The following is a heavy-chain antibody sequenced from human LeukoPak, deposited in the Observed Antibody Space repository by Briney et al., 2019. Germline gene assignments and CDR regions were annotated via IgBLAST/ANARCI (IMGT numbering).Heavy chain of an antibody. V-gene: IGHV4-38-2*02. CDR3: ARANRVSLYYFDY. Sequence: SETLSLTCTVSGYSISSGYYWGWIRQPPGKGLEWIGSIYHSGSTYYNPSLKSRVTISVDTSKNQFSLKLSSVTAADTAVYYCARANRVSLYYFDYWGQGTLVTVS. CDR1: GYSISSGYY. J-gene: IGHJ4*02. CDR2: IYHSGST. D-gene: IGHD5/OR15-5a*01.